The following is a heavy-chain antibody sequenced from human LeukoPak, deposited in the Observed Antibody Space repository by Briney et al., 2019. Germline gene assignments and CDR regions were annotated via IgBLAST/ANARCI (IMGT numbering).Heavy chain of an antibody. CDR3: ARGYNSRAGVSDCCPLDY. J-gene: IGHJ4*02. CDR2: IYSGGST. D-gene: IGHD2-21*02. Sequence: PGGSLRLSCAASGFTVSSNYMSWVRQAPGKGLEWVSVIYSGGSTYYADSVKGRFTISRDNSKNTLYLQMNSLRAEDTAVYYCARGYNSRAGVSDCCPLDYWGQGTLVTVSS. CDR1: GFTVSSNY. V-gene: IGHV3-66*01.